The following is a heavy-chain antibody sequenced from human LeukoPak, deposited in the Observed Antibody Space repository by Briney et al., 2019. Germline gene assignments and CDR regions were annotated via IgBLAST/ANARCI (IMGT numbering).Heavy chain of an antibody. CDR3: ASISGSYWGGNY. V-gene: IGHV4-59*12. Sequence: ETSETLSLTCTVSGGSMTGSYWSWIRQSPEKGLEWIGYIYYSGTTNYNPPLKSRVTISVDTSKNQFSLKLSSVTAADTAAYYCASISGSYWGGNYWGQGTLVTVSS. J-gene: IGHJ4*02. CDR1: GGSMTGSY. D-gene: IGHD1-26*01. CDR2: IYYSGTT.